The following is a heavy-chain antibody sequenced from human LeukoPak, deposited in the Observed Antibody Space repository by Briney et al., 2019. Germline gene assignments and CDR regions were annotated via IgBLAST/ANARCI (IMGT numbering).Heavy chain of an antibody. Sequence: PGGSLRLSCAASGFTFSSFSMNWVRQAPGKGLEWVAVISYDGSNKYYADSVKGRFTVSRDNSKNTLYLQMNSLRAEDTAIYYCARARSGWYLGQFDYWGQGTLVTV. V-gene: IGHV3-30*03. CDR3: ARARSGWYLGQFDY. CDR1: GFTFSSFS. CDR2: ISYDGSNK. D-gene: IGHD6-19*01. J-gene: IGHJ4*02.